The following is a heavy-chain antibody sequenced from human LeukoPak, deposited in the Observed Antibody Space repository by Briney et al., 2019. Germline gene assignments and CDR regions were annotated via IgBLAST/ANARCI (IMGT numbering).Heavy chain of an antibody. CDR1: GFTFRSYW. CDR2: INSDGSST. D-gene: IGHD3-22*01. CDR3: ARVYYDSSGYPFDY. J-gene: IGHJ4*02. Sequence: GGSLRLSCAASGFTFRSYWMHWVRQAPGEGLVWVSRINSDGSSTSYADSVKGRFTISRDNAKNTLYLRMNSLRAEDTAVYYCARVYYDSSGYPFDYWGQGTLVTVSS. V-gene: IGHV3-74*01.